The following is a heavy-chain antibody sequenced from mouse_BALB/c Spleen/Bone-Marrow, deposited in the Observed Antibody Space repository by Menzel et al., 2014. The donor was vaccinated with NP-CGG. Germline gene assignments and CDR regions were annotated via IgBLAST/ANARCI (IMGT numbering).Heavy chain of an antibody. CDR2: IDPSIGRT. Sequence: QVQLQQSGAELVKPGASVKLSCKASGYTLTSYWMHWVKQRPRQALEWMGEIDPSIGRTDYHPKFKSQATLTVDKSASTAYRHLSSLTSEDSAVYYCARINGCDYWGHGTTLTVSS. J-gene: IGHJ2*01. CDR3: ARINGCDY. V-gene: IGHV1S81*02. CDR1: GYTLTSYW. D-gene: IGHD2-2*01.